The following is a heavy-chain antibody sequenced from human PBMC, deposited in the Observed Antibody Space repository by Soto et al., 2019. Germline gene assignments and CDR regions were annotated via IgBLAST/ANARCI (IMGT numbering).Heavy chain of an antibody. CDR3: ARDPFRVKQWLVPQNEESWFDP. D-gene: IGHD6-19*01. CDR1: GFTFSSYG. Sequence: PGGSLRLSCAASGFTFSSYGMHWVRQAPGKGLEWVAVIWYDGSNKYYADSVKGRFTISRDNSKNTLYLQMNSLRAEDTAVYYCARDPFRVKQWLVPQNEESWFDPWGQGTLVTVSS. J-gene: IGHJ5*02. V-gene: IGHV3-33*01. CDR2: IWYDGSNK.